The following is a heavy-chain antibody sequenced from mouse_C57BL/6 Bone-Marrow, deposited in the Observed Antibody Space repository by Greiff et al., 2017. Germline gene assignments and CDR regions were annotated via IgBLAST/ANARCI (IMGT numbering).Heavy chain of an antibody. CDR1: GYTFTSSW. J-gene: IGHJ3*01. Sequence: QVQLQQPGAELVMPGASVKLSCKASGYTFTSSWMHWVKQRPGQGLEWIGEIDPSDSYTKYNQKFKGKSTLTVDKSSSTAYMQLSSLTSEDSAVYYCARGADYSNYRFAYWGQGTLVTVSA. D-gene: IGHD2-5*01. CDR2: IDPSDSYT. CDR3: ARGADYSNYRFAY. V-gene: IGHV1-69*01.